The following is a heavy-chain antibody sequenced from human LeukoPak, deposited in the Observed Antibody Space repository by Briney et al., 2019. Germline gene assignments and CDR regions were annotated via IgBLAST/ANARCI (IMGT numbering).Heavy chain of an antibody. CDR1: GYSFTSYW. CDR2: IYPGGSDT. D-gene: IGHD3-22*01. Sequence: GESLKISCKGSGYSFTSYWIGWVRQMPGKGLEWMGIIYPGGSDTRYSPSFQGQVTISVDKSISTAYLQWNSLRASDTAMYYCARHQYYYDSRGYYIDYWGQGTLVTVSS. J-gene: IGHJ4*02. CDR3: ARHQYYYDSRGYYIDY. V-gene: IGHV5-51*01.